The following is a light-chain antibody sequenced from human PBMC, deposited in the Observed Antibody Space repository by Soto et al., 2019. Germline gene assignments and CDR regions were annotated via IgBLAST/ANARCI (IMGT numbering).Light chain of an antibody. V-gene: IGKV3-15*01. Sequence: EIVMTQSPTPLSVAPGGKATLSCRASQSGSSNLAWYQQKPRQAPRLLIYGASTRATGIPARFSGSGSATEFTLTISSLQSEDFAVYYCQQYNNWPPITFGQGTRLEIK. CDR1: QSGSSN. J-gene: IGKJ5*01. CDR3: QQYNNWPPIT. CDR2: GAS.